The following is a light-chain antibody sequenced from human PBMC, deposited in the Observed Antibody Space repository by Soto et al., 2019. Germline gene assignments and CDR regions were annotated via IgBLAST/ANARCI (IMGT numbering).Light chain of an antibody. Sequence: EIVLTQSPGTLSLSPGERATLSCRASQSVSSSYLAWYQQKPGQAPRLLIYGASNRATGIPARFTGSGSGTDFNLTISSLEPEDFAVYYCQQRSSWPPITFGGGTKVDIK. V-gene: IGKV3D-20*02. CDR1: QSVSSSY. CDR2: GAS. J-gene: IGKJ4*01. CDR3: QQRSSWPPIT.